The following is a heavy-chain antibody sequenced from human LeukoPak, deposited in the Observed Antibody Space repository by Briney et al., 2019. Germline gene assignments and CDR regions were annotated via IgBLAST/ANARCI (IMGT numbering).Heavy chain of an antibody. CDR2: IFTTGNT. CDR1: GGSISSHY. Sequence: PSETLSLTCTVSGGSISSHYWSWIRKPAGKGLEWIGRIFTTGNTNVNPYYNPSLKSRVAMSLDTSKNQFSLKVSSVTAADTAIYYCARGDGVEMYTSIWYAFHYWGQGILVTVSS. V-gene: IGHV4-4*07. D-gene: IGHD6-13*01. CDR3: ARGDGVEMYTSIWYAFHY. J-gene: IGHJ4*02.